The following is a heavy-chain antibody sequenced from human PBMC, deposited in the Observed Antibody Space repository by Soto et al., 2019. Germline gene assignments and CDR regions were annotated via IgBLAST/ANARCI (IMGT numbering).Heavy chain of an antibody. V-gene: IGHV4-30-2*01. Sequence: QLQLQESGSGLVKPSQTLSLTCAVSGGSISSGGYSWSWIRQPPGKGLEWIGYIYHSGSTYYNPSLKSRVTISVDRSKNQFSLKLSSVTAADTAVYYCARSMVTMVRGVIVPTNYFDYWGQGTLVTVSS. J-gene: IGHJ4*02. CDR3: ARSMVTMVRGVIVPTNYFDY. CDR2: IYHSGST. D-gene: IGHD3-10*01. CDR1: GGSISSGGYS.